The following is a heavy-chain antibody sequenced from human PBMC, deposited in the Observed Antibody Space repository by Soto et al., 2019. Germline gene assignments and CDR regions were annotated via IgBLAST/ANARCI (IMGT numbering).Heavy chain of an antibody. CDR1: GGSISSGDYY. Sequence: SETLSLTCTVSGGSISSGDYYWSWIRQPPGKGLEWIGYIYYSGSTYYNPSLKSRVTISVDTSKNQFSLKLSSVTAADTAVYYCARVLIKDYYFDYWGQGTLVTVSS. D-gene: IGHD2-15*01. J-gene: IGHJ4*02. V-gene: IGHV4-30-4*01. CDR3: ARVLIKDYYFDY. CDR2: IYYSGST.